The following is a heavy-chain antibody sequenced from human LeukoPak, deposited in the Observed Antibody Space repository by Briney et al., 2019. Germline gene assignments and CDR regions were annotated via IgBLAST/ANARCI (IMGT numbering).Heavy chain of an antibody. CDR2: ITGSGGST. CDR1: GFTFSSYA. D-gene: IGHD3-3*01. CDR3: QTYYDFWSGYYTRDY. Sequence: QPGGSLIPSCVASGFTFSSYAMSWVRPAPGKGLWVVSAITGSGGSTYYTYSVRGRLTSSSANAQITLNLQMNSLRAEDTAVYYCQTYYDFWSGYYTRDYWGQGTLVTVSS. J-gene: IGHJ4*02. V-gene: IGHV3-23*01.